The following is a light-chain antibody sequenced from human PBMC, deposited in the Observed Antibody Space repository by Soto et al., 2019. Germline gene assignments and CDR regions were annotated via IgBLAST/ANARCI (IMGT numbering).Light chain of an antibody. V-gene: IGKV3-11*01. J-gene: IGKJ1*01. CDR3: HQRQSWPRT. CDR1: QYINTR. Sequence: EIVLTQSPATLSSFPGDRVTLSCRASQYINTRLAWYQHRPGHAPRLLIYQTSIRAAGIPARFSASGTGTDFTLTISYVQPEDFAVYYCHQRQSWPRTFGQGTKVDI. CDR2: QTS.